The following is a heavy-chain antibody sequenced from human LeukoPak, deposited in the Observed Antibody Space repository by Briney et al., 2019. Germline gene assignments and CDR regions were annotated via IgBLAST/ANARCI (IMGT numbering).Heavy chain of an antibody. J-gene: IGHJ4*02. V-gene: IGHV4-39*01. Sequence: SETLSLTCTVSGGSISSSSYYWGWIRQPPGKGLEWIGSIYYSGSTYYNPSLKSRVTISVDTSKNQFSLKLSSVTAAYTAVYYCARRTNVGDSSGYYYYDYFDYWGQGTLVTVSS. CDR3: ARRTNVGDSSGYYYYDYFDY. CDR1: GGSISSSSYY. D-gene: IGHD3-22*01. CDR2: IYYSGST.